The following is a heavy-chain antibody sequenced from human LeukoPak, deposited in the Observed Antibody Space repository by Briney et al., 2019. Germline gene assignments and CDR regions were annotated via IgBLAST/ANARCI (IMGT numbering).Heavy chain of an antibody. CDR3: AKDQAVAGHPLDY. V-gene: IGHV3-30*02. CDR2: IRYDRSNK. CDR1: GFTFSNYD. Sequence: GGSLRLSCAASGFTFSNYDVHWVRQAPGKGLEWVAFIRYDRSNKYYADSVKGRFTISRDNSKNTLYLQMNSLRAEDTAIYYCAKDQAVAGHPLDYWGQGTLVTVSS. D-gene: IGHD6-19*01. J-gene: IGHJ4*02.